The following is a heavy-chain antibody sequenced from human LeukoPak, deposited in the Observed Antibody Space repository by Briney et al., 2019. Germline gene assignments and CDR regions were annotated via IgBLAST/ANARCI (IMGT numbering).Heavy chain of an antibody. J-gene: IGHJ4*02. CDR1: GFTFSTYA. CDR2: ISYDGSTE. Sequence: GGSLRLSCAASGFTFSTYAIHWVRQAPGKGLEWVALISYDGSTEYYADSVRGRFTISRDNSKSTLYLQVNSLRPEDTAVYYCARDRLGSGGCDYWGQGTLVTASS. CDR3: ARDRLGSGGCDY. D-gene: IGHD1-26*01. V-gene: IGHV3-30-3*01.